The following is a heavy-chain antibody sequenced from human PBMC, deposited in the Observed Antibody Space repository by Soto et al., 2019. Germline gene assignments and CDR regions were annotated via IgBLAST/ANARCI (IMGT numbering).Heavy chain of an antibody. J-gene: IGHJ6*02. CDR1: GYTFTSYD. CDR3: ARGSGIAAAGTDYYYGMDV. D-gene: IGHD6-13*01. CDR2: MNPNSGNT. Sequence: GASVKVSCKASGYTFTSYDINWVRQATGQGLEWMGWMNPNSGNTGYAQKFQGRVTMTRNTSISTAYMELSSLRSEDTAVYYCARGSGIAAAGTDYYYGMDVWGQGTTVTV. V-gene: IGHV1-8*01.